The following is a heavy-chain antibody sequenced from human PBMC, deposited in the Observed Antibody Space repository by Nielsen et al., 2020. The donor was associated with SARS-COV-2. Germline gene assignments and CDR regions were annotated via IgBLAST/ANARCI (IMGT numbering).Heavy chain of an antibody. CDR1: GFTFSDSS. J-gene: IGHJ3*02. Sequence: GESLKISCAASGFTFSDSSMNWVRQASGKGLEWLGRIRSKANDYATEYAASVKGRVILSRDDSKNTAYLLMNSLKIDDTAVYYCTRVNPTSGSWFDAFDIWGQGTLVTVSS. D-gene: IGHD1-26*01. CDR2: IRSKANDYAT. CDR3: TRVNPTSGSWFDAFDI. V-gene: IGHV3-73*01.